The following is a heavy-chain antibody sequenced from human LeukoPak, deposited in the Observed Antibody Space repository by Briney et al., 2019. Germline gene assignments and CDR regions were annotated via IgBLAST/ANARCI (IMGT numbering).Heavy chain of an antibody. CDR3: TREASGYSYGYEEH. V-gene: IGHV4-39*07. D-gene: IGHD5-18*01. Sequence: PSETLSLTCTVSGGSLSSSSYYWGWIRQPPGRGLEWIGSIYYSGSTYYNPSLKSRVTISVDTSKNQFSLKLSSVTAADTAVYYCTREASGYSYGYEEHWGQGTLVTVSS. CDR1: GGSLSSSSYY. J-gene: IGHJ1*01. CDR2: IYYSGST.